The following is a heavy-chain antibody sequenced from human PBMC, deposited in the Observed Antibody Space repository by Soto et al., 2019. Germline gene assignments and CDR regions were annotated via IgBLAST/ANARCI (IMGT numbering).Heavy chain of an antibody. V-gene: IGHV5-51*01. CDR3: ARQLRIGNLGHRYYYYYGMDV. J-gene: IGHJ6*02. D-gene: IGHD5-12*01. CDR2: IYPGDSDT. CDR1: GYSFTSYW. Sequence: PGESLKISCKGSGYSFTSYWIGWVRQMSGKGLEWMGIIYPGDSDTRYSPSFQGQVTISADKSISTAYLQWSSLKASDTAMYYCARQLRIGNLGHRYYYYYGMDVWGQGTTVTVSS.